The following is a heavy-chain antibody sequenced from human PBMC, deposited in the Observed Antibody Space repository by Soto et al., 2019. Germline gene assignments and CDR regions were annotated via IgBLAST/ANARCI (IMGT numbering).Heavy chain of an antibody. CDR2: IYYSGST. Sequence: PSETLSLTCTVSGGSISSYYWSWIRQPPGKGLEWIGYIYYSGSTNYSPSLKSRVTISVDTSKNQFSLKLSSVTAADTAVYYCARPTRYCSGGSCYLPLDVWGKGTTVTVSS. CDR1: GGSISSYY. J-gene: IGHJ6*04. V-gene: IGHV4-59*08. CDR3: ARPTRYCSGGSCYLPLDV. D-gene: IGHD2-15*01.